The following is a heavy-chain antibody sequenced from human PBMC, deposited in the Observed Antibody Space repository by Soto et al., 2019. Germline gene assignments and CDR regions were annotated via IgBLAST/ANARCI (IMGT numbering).Heavy chain of an antibody. Sequence: SETLSLTCTVSGGSISSSSYYWGWIRQPPGKGLEWIGSIYYSGSAYYNPSLKSRVTISVDTSKNQFSLKLSSVTAADTAVYYCAHGDFWSGYPYFDYWGQGTLVTVSS. J-gene: IGHJ4*02. CDR2: IYYSGSA. CDR1: GGSISSSSYY. V-gene: IGHV4-39*01. CDR3: AHGDFWSGYPYFDY. D-gene: IGHD3-3*01.